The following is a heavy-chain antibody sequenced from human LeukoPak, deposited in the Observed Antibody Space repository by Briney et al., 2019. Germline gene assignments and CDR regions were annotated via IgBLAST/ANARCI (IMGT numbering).Heavy chain of an antibody. Sequence: GGSLRLSCAASGFTFSSYWMSWVRQPPGKGLEWVANIKQDGSEKYYVDSVKGRLTISRDNAKNSLYLQMNSLRAEDTAVYYCARERREYQLLFSRSYYYGMDVWGQGHTVTVSS. J-gene: IGHJ6*02. V-gene: IGHV3-7*01. CDR2: IKQDGSEK. CDR1: GFTFSSYW. CDR3: ARERREYQLLFSRSYYYGMDV. D-gene: IGHD2-2*01.